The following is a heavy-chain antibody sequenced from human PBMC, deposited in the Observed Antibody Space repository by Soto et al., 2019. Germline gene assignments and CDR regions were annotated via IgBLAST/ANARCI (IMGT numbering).Heavy chain of an antibody. CDR3: VRSWAY. CDR1: GFTFSSYG. J-gene: IGHJ4*02. Sequence: EVQLLESGGGLVQPGGSLRLSCAASGFTFSSYGMNWVRLAPGEGLEWVSTVSPAGTTLYADYVRGRFTISRDNSKSTVDLQMNGLRVDDTAIYYCVRSWAYWGRGTVVTVSS. CDR2: VSPAGTT. V-gene: IGHV3-23*01. D-gene: IGHD6-13*01.